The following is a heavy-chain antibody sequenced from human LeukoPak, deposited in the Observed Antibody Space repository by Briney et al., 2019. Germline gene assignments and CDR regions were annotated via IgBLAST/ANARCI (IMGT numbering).Heavy chain of an antibody. CDR3: ARHVRAVAGPPAGQIDY. D-gene: IGHD6-19*01. CDR1: GGSISSSSYY. Sequence: SETLSLTCTVSGGSISSSSYYWGWIRQPPGKGLEWIGSIYYSGSTYYNPSLKSRVTISVDTSKNQFSLKLSSVPAADTAVYYCARHVRAVAGPPAGQIDYWGQGTLVTVSS. V-gene: IGHV4-39*01. CDR2: IYYSGST. J-gene: IGHJ4*02.